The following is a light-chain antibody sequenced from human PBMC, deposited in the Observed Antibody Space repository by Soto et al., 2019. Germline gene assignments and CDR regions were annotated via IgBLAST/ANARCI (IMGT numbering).Light chain of an antibody. V-gene: IGKV1-5*01. CDR1: QTIISW. J-gene: IGKJ1*01. Sequence: DIQMTQSPSTLSASVGDRVTITCRASQTIISWLAWYQQKPGKAPKVLIYDVSTLESGVPSRFSGGGSGTEFTLTITSLQPDDFATYYCQEYTTYSRTFGQGTKVEVK. CDR2: DVS. CDR3: QEYTTYSRT.